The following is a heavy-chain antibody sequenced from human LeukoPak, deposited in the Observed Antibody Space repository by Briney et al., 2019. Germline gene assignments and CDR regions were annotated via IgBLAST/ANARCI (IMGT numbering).Heavy chain of an antibody. Sequence: SVKVSCKASGGTFSSYTISWVRQAPGQGLEWMGRIIPILGIANYAQKFQGRVTITADKSTSTAYMELSSLRSEDTAVYYCARGPAQATYYDFWSGSSTSNWFDPWGQGTLVTVSS. CDR2: IIPILGIA. V-gene: IGHV1-69*02. CDR1: GGTFSSYT. D-gene: IGHD3-3*01. CDR3: ARGPAQATYYDFWSGSSTSNWFDP. J-gene: IGHJ5*02.